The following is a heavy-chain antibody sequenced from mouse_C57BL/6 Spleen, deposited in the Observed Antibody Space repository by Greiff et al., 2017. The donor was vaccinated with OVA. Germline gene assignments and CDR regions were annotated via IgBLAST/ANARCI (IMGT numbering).Heavy chain of an antibody. CDR3: ARPLTGYTAMDY. J-gene: IGHJ4*01. CDR1: GFTFSDYG. D-gene: IGHD2-2*01. CDR2: ISSGSSTI. V-gene: IGHV5-17*01. Sequence: DVMLVESGGGLVKPGGSLKLSCAASGFTFSDYGMHWVRQAPEKGLEWVAYISSGSSTIYYADTVKGRFTISRDNAKNTLFLQMTSLRSEDTAMYYSARPLTGYTAMDYWGQGTSVTVSS.